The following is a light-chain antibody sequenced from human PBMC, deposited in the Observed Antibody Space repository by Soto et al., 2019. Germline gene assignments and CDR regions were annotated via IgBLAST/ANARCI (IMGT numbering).Light chain of an antibody. Sequence: EIVMTQSPATLSVSPGERVTLSCRASQSISRNLAWYHQKPGRPPRLLIFGASTTASGVPGRFSGSGSGTEFTLTISSLQSEDFAVYYCQQYNDWPPMYTFGQGTKLEIK. CDR3: QQYNDWPPMYT. J-gene: IGKJ2*01. CDR1: QSISRN. CDR2: GAS. V-gene: IGKV3-15*01.